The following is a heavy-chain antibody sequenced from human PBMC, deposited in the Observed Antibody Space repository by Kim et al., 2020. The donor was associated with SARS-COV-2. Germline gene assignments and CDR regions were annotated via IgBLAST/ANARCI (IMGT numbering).Heavy chain of an antibody. V-gene: IGHV4-59*08. CDR3: WRVLDGYTSGWYADY. CDR2: IYYSGYA. D-gene: IGHD6-19*01. Sequence: SETLSLTCTVSGGSISTYYWSWIRQPPGKGLEWIGYIYYSGYANYNPSLKSRDTIPVDTSKNQFSLKLRAVTAADTAVYYCWRVLDGYTSGWYADYWGEGPLVTVSS. CDR1: GGSISTYY. J-gene: IGHJ4*02.